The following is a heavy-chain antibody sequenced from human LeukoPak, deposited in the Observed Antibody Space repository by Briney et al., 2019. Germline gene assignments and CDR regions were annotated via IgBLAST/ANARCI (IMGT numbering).Heavy chain of an antibody. J-gene: IGHJ3*02. CDR1: GYTFTSYY. D-gene: IGHD3-22*01. V-gene: IGHV1-46*03. Sequence: GASVKVSCTASGYTFTSYYMHWVRQAPGQGLEWMGIINPSGGSTSYAQKFQGRVTMTRDTSTSTVYMELSSLRSEDTAVYYCATLSSGYYVGGAFDIWGQGTMVTVSS. CDR2: INPSGGST. CDR3: ATLSSGYYVGGAFDI.